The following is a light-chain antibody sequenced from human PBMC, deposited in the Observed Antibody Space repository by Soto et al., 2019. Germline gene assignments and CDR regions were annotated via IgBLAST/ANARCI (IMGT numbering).Light chain of an antibody. J-gene: IGKJ5*01. V-gene: IGKV3-15*01. CDR1: QRVYSN. CDR3: QQYTNWPPHT. CDR2: GAS. Sequence: EILMTQSPDTLSVSPGESATLSCRASQRVYSNLAWYQQRPGQAPRLLIYGASTRATGVPARFSGRGSGTEFTLTISSLQSEDFAVYYCQQYTNWPPHTFGQGTRLEMK.